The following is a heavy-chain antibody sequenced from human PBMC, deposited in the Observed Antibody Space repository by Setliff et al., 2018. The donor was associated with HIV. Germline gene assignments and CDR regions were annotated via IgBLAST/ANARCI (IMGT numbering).Heavy chain of an antibody. CDR3: ARGPPFAY. J-gene: IGHJ4*02. V-gene: IGHV4-39*07. Sequence: PSETLSLTCNVSGGSFIGSSFQSTWIRQAPGKGLEWIGDIAYGGTTMYFNYNPSLESRLSLSEDTSRHQFSLKLTSVTADDTGIYYCARGPPFAYWGQGLLVTVSS. CDR1: GGSFIGSSFQ. CDR2: IAYGGTTMYF.